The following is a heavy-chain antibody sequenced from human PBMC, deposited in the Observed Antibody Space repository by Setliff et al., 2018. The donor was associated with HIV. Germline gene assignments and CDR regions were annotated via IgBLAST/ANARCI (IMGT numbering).Heavy chain of an antibody. D-gene: IGHD3-10*01. CDR1: GNTFSSHY. V-gene: IGHV1-46*01. CDR3: ASKGGSGNYPDSDAFDI. J-gene: IGHJ3*02. Sequence: ASVKVSCKASGNTFSSHYMHWVRQAPGKGLEWMGLINPSGDITSYAEKLQGRVTMTRDTSTSTVYMELRSLRSEDTAIYYCASKGGSGNYPDSDAFDIWGLGTLVT. CDR2: INPSGDIT.